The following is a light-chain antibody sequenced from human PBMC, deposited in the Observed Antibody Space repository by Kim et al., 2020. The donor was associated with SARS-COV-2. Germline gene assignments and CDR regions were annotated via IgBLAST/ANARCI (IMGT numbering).Light chain of an antibody. V-gene: IGKV3-20*01. Sequence: SSSYLAWYQQKPGQAPRLLIYGASSRATGIPDRFSGSGSGTDFTLTISRLEPEDFAVYYCQQYGSSPGTFGGGTKLEI. J-gene: IGKJ4*01. CDR3: QQYGSSPGT. CDR2: GAS. CDR1: SSSY.